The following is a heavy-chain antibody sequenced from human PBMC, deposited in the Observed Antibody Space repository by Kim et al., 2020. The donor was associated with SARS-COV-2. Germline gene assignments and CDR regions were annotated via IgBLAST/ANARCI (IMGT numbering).Heavy chain of an antibody. CDR3: ARDRNYSSGWYDYYYYGMDV. V-gene: IGHV3-11*06. Sequence: RFTISRDNAKNSLYLQMNSLRAEDTAVYYCARDRNYSSGWYDYYYYGMDVWGQGTTVTVSS. D-gene: IGHD6-19*01. J-gene: IGHJ6*02.